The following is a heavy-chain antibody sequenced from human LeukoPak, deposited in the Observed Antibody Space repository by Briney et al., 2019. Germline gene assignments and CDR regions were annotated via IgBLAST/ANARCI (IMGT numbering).Heavy chain of an antibody. CDR3: AREEAYGDYYYYYYYMDV. D-gene: IGHD4-17*01. V-gene: IGHV1-46*01. Sequence: GASVKVSCKASGYTFTGYYMHWVRQAPGQGLEWMGIINPSGGSTSYAQRFQGRVTMTRDMSTSTVYMELSSLRSEDTAVYYCAREEAYGDYYYYYYYMDVWGKGTTVTVSS. J-gene: IGHJ6*03. CDR1: GYTFTGYY. CDR2: INPSGGST.